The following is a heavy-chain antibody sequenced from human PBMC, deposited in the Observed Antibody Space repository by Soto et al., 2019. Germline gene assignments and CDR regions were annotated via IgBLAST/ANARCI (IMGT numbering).Heavy chain of an antibody. CDR1: GFTFSTYA. CDR2: ISSNGRST. Sequence: GGSLRLSCATSGFTFSTYAMHWVRQAPGKGLEYVSAISSNGRSTYYADSVKGRFTISRDNSKNTLYLQMSSLRAEDTAVYYCVKVTGLGSGWADDAFDIWGQGTMVTVSS. CDR3: VKVTGLGSGWADDAFDI. D-gene: IGHD6-19*01. J-gene: IGHJ3*02. V-gene: IGHV3-64D*08.